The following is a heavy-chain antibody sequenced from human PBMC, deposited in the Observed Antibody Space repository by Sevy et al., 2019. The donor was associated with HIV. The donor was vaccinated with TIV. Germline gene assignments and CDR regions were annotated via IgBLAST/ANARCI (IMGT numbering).Heavy chain of an antibody. CDR2: ISSSGSTI. CDR1: GFTFSSYE. CDR3: ARGAPYYDFWSGRVHFDY. J-gene: IGHJ4*02. Sequence: GGSLRLSCAASGFTFSSYEMNWVRQAPGKGLEWVSYISSSGSTIYYADSVKGRFTISRDNAKNSLYLQMNSLRAEDTAVYYCARGAPYYDFWSGRVHFDYWGQGTLVTVSS. D-gene: IGHD3-3*01. V-gene: IGHV3-48*03.